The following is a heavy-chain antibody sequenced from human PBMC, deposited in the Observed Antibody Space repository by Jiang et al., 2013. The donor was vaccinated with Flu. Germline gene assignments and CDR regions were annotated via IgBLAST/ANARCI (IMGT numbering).Heavy chain of an antibody. CDR2: IYPGDSDT. V-gene: IGHV5-51*01. D-gene: IGHD3-10*01. CDR3: ARHVSLPYYYGSGSLYWYFDL. CDR1: GYSFTSYW. J-gene: IGHJ2*01. Sequence: GAEVKKPGESLKISCKGSGYSFTSYWIGWVRQMPGKGLEWMGIIYPGDSDTRYSPSFQGQVTISADKSISTAYLQWSSLKASDTAMYYCARHVSLPYYYGSGSLYWYFDLWGRGTLVTVSS.